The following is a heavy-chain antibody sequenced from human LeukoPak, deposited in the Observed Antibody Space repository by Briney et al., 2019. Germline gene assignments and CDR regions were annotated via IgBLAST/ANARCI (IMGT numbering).Heavy chain of an antibody. CDR3: ARDRFYYGSGSYYTDAFDI. V-gene: IGHV3-21*01. Sequence: PGGSLRLSCAASGFTFSSYSMNWVRQAPGKGLEWVSSISFSSSYTYYADSVKGRFTISRDNAKNSLYLQMNSLRAEDTAVYYCARDRFYYGSGSYYTDAFDIWGQGTMVTVSS. D-gene: IGHD3-10*01. CDR2: ISFSSSYT. CDR1: GFTFSSYS. J-gene: IGHJ3*02.